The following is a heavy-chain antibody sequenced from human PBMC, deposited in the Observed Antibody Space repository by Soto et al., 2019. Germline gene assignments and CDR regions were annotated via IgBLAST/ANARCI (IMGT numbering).Heavy chain of an antibody. CDR2: IKSKTDGGTT. Sequence: GGSLRLSCAASGFTFSNAWMNWVRQAPGKGLKWVGRIKSKTDGGTTDYTAPVKGRFTISRDDSKNTLYLQMNSLKTEDTAVYYCTTRYYYDSSGYYSYGDYYYYGMDVRGQGTTVTVSS. V-gene: IGHV3-15*07. CDR3: TTRYYYDSSGYYSYGDYYYYGMDV. CDR1: GFTFSNAW. J-gene: IGHJ6*02. D-gene: IGHD3-22*01.